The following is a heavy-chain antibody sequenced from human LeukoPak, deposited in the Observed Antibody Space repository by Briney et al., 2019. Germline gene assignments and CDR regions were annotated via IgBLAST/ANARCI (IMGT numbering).Heavy chain of an antibody. V-gene: IGHV3-30*03. CDR1: GFTFSSYG. CDR2: ISYDGSNK. Sequence: GRSLRLSCAASGFTFSSYGMHWVRQAPGKGLEWVAVISYDGSNKYYADSVKGRFTISRDNSKNTLYLQMNSLRAEDTAVYYCARGPRYYDRSGPIFDYWGQGTLVTVSS. D-gene: IGHD3-22*01. CDR3: ARGPRYYDRSGPIFDY. J-gene: IGHJ4*02.